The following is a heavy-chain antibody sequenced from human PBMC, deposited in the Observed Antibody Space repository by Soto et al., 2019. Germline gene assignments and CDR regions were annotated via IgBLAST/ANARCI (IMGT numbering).Heavy chain of an antibody. CDR2: ISSSSSTI. CDR1: GFTFSSYS. V-gene: IGHV3-48*02. D-gene: IGHD5-12*01. CDR3: ARDRVKYSGYDYPDY. Sequence: GGSLRLSCAASGFTFSSYSMNWVRQAPGKGLEWVPYISSSSSTIYYADSVKGRFTISRDNAKNSLYLQMNSLRDEDTAVYYCARDRVKYSGYDYPDYWGQGTLVTVSS. J-gene: IGHJ4*02.